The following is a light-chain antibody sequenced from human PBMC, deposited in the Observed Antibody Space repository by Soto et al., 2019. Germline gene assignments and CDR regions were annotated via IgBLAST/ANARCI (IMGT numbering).Light chain of an antibody. CDR1: SSDVGGYNY. Sequence: QSVLTQPRSVSGSPGQSVTISCTGTSSDVGGYNYVSWYQQHPGKAPKLMIYDVSKRPSGVPDRFSGSKSGNTASLTISGLQAEDEADYYCCSYAGSYTSRVFGGGTQLTVL. CDR3: CSYAGSYTSRV. V-gene: IGLV2-11*01. CDR2: DVS. J-gene: IGLJ3*02.